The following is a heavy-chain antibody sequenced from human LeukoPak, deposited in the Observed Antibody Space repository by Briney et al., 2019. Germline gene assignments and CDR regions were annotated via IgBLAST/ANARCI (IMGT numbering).Heavy chain of an antibody. D-gene: IGHD3-3*01. Sequence: GGSLRLSCAASGFTFSGYGMHWVRQAPGKGLEWVAVISYDGSNKYYADSVKGRFTISRDNSKNTFYLQMNSLRVEDTAVYYCAKDGGADFWSGYPQNYYYYYMDVWGKGTTVTVSS. V-gene: IGHV3-30*18. CDR1: GFTFSGYG. J-gene: IGHJ6*03. CDR3: AKDGGADFWSGYPQNYYYYYMDV. CDR2: ISYDGSNK.